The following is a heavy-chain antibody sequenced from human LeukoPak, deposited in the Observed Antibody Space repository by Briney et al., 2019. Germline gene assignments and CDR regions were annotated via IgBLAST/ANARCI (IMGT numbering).Heavy chain of an antibody. CDR3: ARGRRGGGYYSGEALRYFDY. Sequence: SETLSLTCSVSGGSISHNSYYWGWIRQPPGKGLECIGTIYYSGSTYYSPSLKSRVTISVDTSKNQFSLKLSSVTAADTAVYYCARGRRGGGYYSGEALRYFDYWGQGTLVTVSS. J-gene: IGHJ4*02. CDR1: GGSISHNSYY. D-gene: IGHD3-22*01. V-gene: IGHV4-39*07. CDR2: IYYSGST.